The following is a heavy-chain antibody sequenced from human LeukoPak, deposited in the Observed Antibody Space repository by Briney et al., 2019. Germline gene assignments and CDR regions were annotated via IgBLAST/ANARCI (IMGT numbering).Heavy chain of an antibody. Sequence: SETLSLTCTVSGGSISSYYWSWIRQPPGKGLEWIGYIYYSGSTNYNPPLKSRVTISVDTSKNQFSLKLSSVTAADTAVYYCAREVLTHYYDSSGYFDYWGQGTLVTVSS. CDR3: AREVLTHYYDSSGYFDY. V-gene: IGHV4-59*01. J-gene: IGHJ4*02. CDR2: IYYSGST. CDR1: GGSISSYY. D-gene: IGHD3-22*01.